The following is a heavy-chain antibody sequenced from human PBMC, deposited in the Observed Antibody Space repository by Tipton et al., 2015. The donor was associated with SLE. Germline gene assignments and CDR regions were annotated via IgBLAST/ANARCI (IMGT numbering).Heavy chain of an antibody. CDR3: ARAGSPGDAFDI. CDR1: GGSISTYY. D-gene: IGHD1-1*01. CDR2: IYHTGST. Sequence: LRLSCTVSGGSISTYYWSWIRQPPKQGLEWIGWIYHTGSTDYNPSLKSRVTISVDTSKNQFSLRLSSVTAADTAVYYCARAGSPGDAFDIWGQGTMVTVSS. J-gene: IGHJ3*02. V-gene: IGHV4-59*01.